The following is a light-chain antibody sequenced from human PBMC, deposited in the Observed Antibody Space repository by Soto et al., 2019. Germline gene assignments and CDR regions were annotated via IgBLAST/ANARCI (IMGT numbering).Light chain of an antibody. CDR1: QTVSIW. V-gene: IGKV1-5*03. CDR2: KAS. CDR3: QQYSSYWT. Sequence: DIQMTQSPSTLSASVGDRVTITCRASQTVSIWLAWYQQKPGKAPKFLIYKASNLESGVPSRFSARGSGTEFTLSISSLQPDDFATYYCQQYSSYWTFGQGTKVDI. J-gene: IGKJ1*01.